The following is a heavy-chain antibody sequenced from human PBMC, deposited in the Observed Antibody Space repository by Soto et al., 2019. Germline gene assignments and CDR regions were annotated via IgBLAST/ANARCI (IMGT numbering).Heavy chain of an antibody. V-gene: IGHV4-30-2*01. D-gene: IGHD2-15*01. CDR2: IYHSGST. J-gene: IGHJ4*02. Sequence: SETLSLTCAVSGGSISSGGYSWSWIRQPPGKGLEWIGYIYHSGSTYYNPSLKSRVTISVDRSKKQFSLKLSSVTAADTAVYYCARDGRGLGWPEHWGQGTLVTVSS. CDR3: ARDGRGLGWPEH. CDR1: GGSISSGGYS.